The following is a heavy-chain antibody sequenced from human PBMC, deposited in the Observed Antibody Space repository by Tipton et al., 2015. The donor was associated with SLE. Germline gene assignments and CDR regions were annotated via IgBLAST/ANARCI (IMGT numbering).Heavy chain of an antibody. J-gene: IGHJ6*02. CDR2: ISAYNGNT. CDR1: GYTFTSYG. CDR3: EREPNPTMVQGVIAYYYYGIDV. D-gene: IGHD3-10*01. V-gene: IGHV1-18*01. Sequence: QSGAEVKKPGASVKVSCKASGYTFTSYGISWVRQAPGQGLEWMGWISAYNGNTNYAQKLQGRFTMTTDTSTSTAYMELRSLRSDDTAAYSCEREPNPTMVQGVIAYYYYGIDVWGQGTTVPVSS.